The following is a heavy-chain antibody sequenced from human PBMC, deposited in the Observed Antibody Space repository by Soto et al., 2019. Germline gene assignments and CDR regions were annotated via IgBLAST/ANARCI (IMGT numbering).Heavy chain of an antibody. J-gene: IGHJ4*02. CDR3: ARDRVYGGNSKYFDY. V-gene: IGHV1-69*13. Sequence: SVKVSCKASGGTLSSYAISWVRQAPGQGLEWMGGIIPIFGTANYAQKFQGRVTITADESTSTAYMELSSLRSEDTAVYYCARDRVYGGNSKYFDYWGQGTLVTVSS. CDR2: IIPIFGTA. D-gene: IGHD4-17*01. CDR1: GGTLSSYA.